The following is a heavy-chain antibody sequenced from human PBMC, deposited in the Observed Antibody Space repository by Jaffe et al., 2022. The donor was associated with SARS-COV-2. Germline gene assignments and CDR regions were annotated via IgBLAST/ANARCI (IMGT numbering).Heavy chain of an antibody. V-gene: IGHV1-8*01. CDR2: MNPNSGNT. Sequence: QVQLVQSGAEVKKPGASVKVSCKASGYTFTSYDINWVRQATGQGLEWMGWMNPNSGNTGYAQKFQGRVTMTRNTSISTAYMELSSLRSEDTAVYYCARARFEVSYNGDRVYMDVWGKGTTVTVSS. CDR1: GYTFTSYD. CDR3: ARARFEVSYNGDRVYMDV. J-gene: IGHJ6*03. D-gene: IGHD3-3*01.